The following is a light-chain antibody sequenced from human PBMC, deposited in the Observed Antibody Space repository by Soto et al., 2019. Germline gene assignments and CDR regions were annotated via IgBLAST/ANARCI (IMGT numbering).Light chain of an antibody. J-gene: IGKJ4*01. CDR3: QQYNSYPLT. V-gene: IGKV1-5*03. CDR2: KAS. CDR1: QSIRSW. Sequence: IQMTQSPSTLPASVGDRVTVTCRASQSIRSWLAWYQRKPGKAPKLLIYKASSLESRVPSRFSGSGSGTEFTLTISSLQPDDFATYYCQQYNSYPLTFGGGTKVDIK.